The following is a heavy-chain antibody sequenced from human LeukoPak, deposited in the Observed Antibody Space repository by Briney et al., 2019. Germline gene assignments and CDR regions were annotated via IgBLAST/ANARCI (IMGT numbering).Heavy chain of an antibody. CDR1: GFTVSSNY. Sequence: GGSLRLSCAASGFTVSSNYMSWVRQAPGKGLEWVSGISGSGGSTYYADSVKGRFTISRDNSTNTLYLQMNSLRAEDTAVYYCAKDGWVAFGSSWYPNWFDPWGQGTLVTVSS. V-gene: IGHV3-23*01. CDR2: ISGSGGST. D-gene: IGHD6-13*01. J-gene: IGHJ5*02. CDR3: AKDGWVAFGSSWYPNWFDP.